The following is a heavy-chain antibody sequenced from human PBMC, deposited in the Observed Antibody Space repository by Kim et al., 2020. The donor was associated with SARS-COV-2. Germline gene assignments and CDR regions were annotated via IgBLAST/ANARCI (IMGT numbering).Heavy chain of an antibody. J-gene: IGHJ4*02. V-gene: IGHV3-33*01. Sequence: YADSVKGRFTISRDNSKNTLYLQMNSLRAEDTAVYYCAIDNGDSSGYLDYWGQGTLVTVSS. D-gene: IGHD3-22*01. CDR3: AIDNGDSSGYLDY.